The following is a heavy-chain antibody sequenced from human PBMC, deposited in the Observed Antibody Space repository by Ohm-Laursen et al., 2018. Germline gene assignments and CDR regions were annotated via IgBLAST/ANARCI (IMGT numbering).Heavy chain of an antibody. CDR3: AKDNYYDTSGYFYFDY. Sequence: SLRLSCAASGFTFSSYAMSWVRQAPGKGLEWVSSISTSGSGTYYADSVKGRFTISRDNSKNTLYLQMNSLRAEDTAVYYCAKDNYYDTSGYFYFDYWGQGTLVTVSS. CDR1: GFTFSSYA. CDR2: ISTSGSGT. J-gene: IGHJ4*02. D-gene: IGHD3-22*01. V-gene: IGHV3-23*01.